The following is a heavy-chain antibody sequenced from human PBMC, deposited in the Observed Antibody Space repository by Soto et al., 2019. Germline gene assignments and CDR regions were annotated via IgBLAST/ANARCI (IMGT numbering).Heavy chain of an antibody. CDR2: MNPNSGNT. CDR3: ARGIAARPSPTI. V-gene: IGHV1-8*02. D-gene: IGHD6-6*01. J-gene: IGHJ3*02. CDR1: GYTFTSYD. Sequence: ASVKVSCKASGYTFTSYDINWVLQATGQGLEWMGWMNPNSGNTGYAQKFQGRVTMTRNTSISTAYMELSSLRSEDTAVYYCARGIAARPSPTIWGQGTMVTVSS.